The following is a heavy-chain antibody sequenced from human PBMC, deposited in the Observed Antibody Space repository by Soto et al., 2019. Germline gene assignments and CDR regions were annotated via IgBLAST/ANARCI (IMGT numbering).Heavy chain of an antibody. D-gene: IGHD3-16*01. V-gene: IGHV4-31*03. J-gene: IGHJ5*01. CDR2: IYYSGST. CDR3: GRDRQARLFDS. CDR1: GGSISSGGYY. Sequence: QVQLQESGPGLVKPSRTLSLTCTVSGGSISSGGYYWSWIRQHPGKGLEWIGYIYYSGSTYYNPSLKRRITILVDTSTNQFALMLSPVTAADTAVYYCGRDRQARLFDSWGQGPLVTVS.